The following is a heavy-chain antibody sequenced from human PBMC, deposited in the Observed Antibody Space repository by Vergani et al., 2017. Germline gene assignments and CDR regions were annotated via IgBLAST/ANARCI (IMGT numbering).Heavy chain of an antibody. CDR3: AGDPTKTYGDYDWFDP. V-gene: IGHV1-69*06. J-gene: IGHJ5*02. D-gene: IGHD4-17*01. CDR1: GGTFSSYA. CDR2: IIPIFGTA. Sequence: QVQLVQSGAEVKKPGSSVKVSCKASGGTFSSYAISWVRQAPGQGLEWMGGIIPIFGTANYAQKFQGRVTITADKSTSTAYMELSSLRSEDTAVYYCAGDPTKTYGDYDWFDPWGQGTLVTVSS.